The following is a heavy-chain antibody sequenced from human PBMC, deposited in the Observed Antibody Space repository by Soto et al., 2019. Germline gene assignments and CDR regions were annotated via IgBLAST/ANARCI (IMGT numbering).Heavy chain of an antibody. CDR2: ISYDGSNK. Sequence: GGSLRLSCAASGFTFSSYGMHWVRQAPGKGLEWVAVISYDGSNKYYADSVKGRFTISRDNSKNTLYLQMNSLRAADTAVYYCAKDYHSSPESTLYSYGMDVWGQGTTVTVSS. CDR1: GFTFSSYG. CDR3: AKDYHSSPESTLYSYGMDV. J-gene: IGHJ6*02. D-gene: IGHD6-13*01. V-gene: IGHV3-30*18.